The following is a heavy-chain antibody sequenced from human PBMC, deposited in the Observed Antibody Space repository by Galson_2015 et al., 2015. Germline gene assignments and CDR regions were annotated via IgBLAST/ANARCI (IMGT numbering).Heavy chain of an antibody. CDR1: GLTFSTYT. CDR3: ATGNNADALDI. J-gene: IGHJ3*02. CDR2: VSYDGNNK. D-gene: IGHD1-14*01. Sequence: SLRLSCAASGLTFSTYTMHWVRQAPGKGLEWLAIVSYDGNNKNFADSVRGRFSASRDNSKNPLYLQMDNLRPDDTAIYYCATGNNADALDIWGQGTMVIVSS. V-gene: IGHV3-30-3*01.